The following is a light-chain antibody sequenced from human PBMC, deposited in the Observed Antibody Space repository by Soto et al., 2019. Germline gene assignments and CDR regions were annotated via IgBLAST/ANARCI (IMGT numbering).Light chain of an antibody. Sequence: DIQMTQSPSTLSASVGDRVTITCRASQRISSWLAWYQQKTGKAPKVLIFDASSLESGVPSRFSGSGSGTEFTLTISSLQPDDFAAYYCQEYNSDQFTFGPGTKVDIK. V-gene: IGKV1-5*01. J-gene: IGKJ3*01. CDR3: QEYNSDQFT. CDR2: DAS. CDR1: QRISSW.